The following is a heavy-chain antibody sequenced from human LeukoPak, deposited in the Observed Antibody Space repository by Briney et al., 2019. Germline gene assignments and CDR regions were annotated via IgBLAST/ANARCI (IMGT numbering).Heavy chain of an antibody. D-gene: IGHD3-10*01. V-gene: IGHV3-21*04. Sequence: PGGSLRLSCAASGFTFSSYSMNWVRQAPGKGLEWDSSISSSSSYIYYADSVKGRFTISRDNAKNSLYLQMNSLRAEDTALYYCAKAPRFGVRQYYFDYWGQGTLVTVSS. CDR1: GFTFSSYS. CDR3: AKAPRFGVRQYYFDY. CDR2: ISSSSSYI. J-gene: IGHJ4*02.